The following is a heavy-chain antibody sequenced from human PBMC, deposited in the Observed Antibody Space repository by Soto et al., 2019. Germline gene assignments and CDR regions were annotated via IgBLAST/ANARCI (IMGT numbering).Heavy chain of an antibody. CDR3: XXDQGANGDYXXXXXL. D-gene: IGHD4-17*01. V-gene: IGHV1-69*01. CDR1: GGTFSSYA. Sequence: QVQLVQSGAEVKKPGSSVKVSCKASGGTFSSYAISWVRQAPGQGLEWMGGIIPIFGTANYAQKFQGRVTITADESTSTAYMELSSLRSEDXXXXXXXXDQGANGDYXXXXXLWGRG. J-gene: IGHJ2*01. CDR2: IIPIFGTA.